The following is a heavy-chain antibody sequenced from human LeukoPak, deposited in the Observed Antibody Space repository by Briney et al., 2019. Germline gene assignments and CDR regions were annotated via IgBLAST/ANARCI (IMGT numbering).Heavy chain of an antibody. CDR1: GFTFSSYW. J-gene: IGHJ4*02. CDR3: VKDSPPRYSGSPPAY. V-gene: IGHV3-7*03. Sequence: GGSLRLSCAASGFTFSSYWMSWVRQAPGKGLEWVANINKDGGEKYYVDSVKGRFTISRDNAKNSLYPQMNSLRADDTAVYYCVKDSPPRYSGSPPAYWGQGTLVTVSS. D-gene: IGHD1-26*01. CDR2: INKDGGEK.